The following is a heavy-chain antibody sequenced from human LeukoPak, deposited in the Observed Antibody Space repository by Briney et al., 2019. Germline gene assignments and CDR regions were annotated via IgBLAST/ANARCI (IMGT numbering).Heavy chain of an antibody. V-gene: IGHV3-74*01. CDR2: IHGDGDNI. J-gene: IGHJ5*02. D-gene: IGHD1-26*01. Sequence: PGGSLRLSCAASGFPFSSYAMYWVRQAPGKGLVWVARIHGDGDNISYADSVRGRFTISRDNAKDTLYQHMNSLRPEDTAVYYCARAQVGAPTDLWGQGTLATVSS. CDR3: ARAQVGAPTDL. CDR1: GFPFSSYA.